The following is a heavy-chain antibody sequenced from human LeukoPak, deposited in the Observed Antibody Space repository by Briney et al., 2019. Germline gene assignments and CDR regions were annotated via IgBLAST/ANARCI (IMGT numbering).Heavy chain of an antibody. CDR1: GYTFTGYY. CDR2: INPNSGGT. J-gene: IGHJ4*02. V-gene: IGHV1-2*02. CDR3: GRGDDNGDYEAID. Sequence: ASVKVSCKASGYTFTGYYMHWVRQAPGQGLEWMGWINPNSGGTDYAQKFQGRVTMTRDTSISTAYMELSRLRSDDTAVYYCGRGDDNGDYEAIDWGQGTLVTVSS. D-gene: IGHD4-17*01.